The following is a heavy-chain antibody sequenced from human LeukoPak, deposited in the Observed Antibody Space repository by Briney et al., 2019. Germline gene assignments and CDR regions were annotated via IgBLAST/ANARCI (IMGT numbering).Heavy chain of an antibody. CDR3: AREGYCSSTSCPRGGPFDY. CDR1: GGTFSSYA. J-gene: IGHJ4*02. V-gene: IGHV1-69*05. D-gene: IGHD2-2*01. CDR2: IIPIFGTA. Sequence: SVKVSCKASGGTFSSYAISWVRQAPGQGLEWMGGIIPIFGTANYAQKFQGRVTITTDESTSTAYMELSSLRSEDTAVYYCAREGYCSSTSCPRGGPFDYWGQGTLVTVSS.